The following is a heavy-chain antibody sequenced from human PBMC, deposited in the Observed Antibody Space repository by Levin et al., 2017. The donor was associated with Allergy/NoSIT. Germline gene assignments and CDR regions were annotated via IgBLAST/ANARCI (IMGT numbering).Heavy chain of an antibody. CDR3: ARATPWQQLEGGYFDY. Sequence: SETLSLTCTVSGGSISSGGYYWSWIRQHPGKGLEWIGYIYYSGSTYYNPSLKSRVTISVDTSKNQFSLKLSPVTAADTAVYYCARATPWQQLEGGYFDYWGQGTLVTVSS. V-gene: IGHV4-31*03. CDR2: IYYSGST. CDR1: GGSISSGGYY. D-gene: IGHD6-13*01. J-gene: IGHJ4*02.